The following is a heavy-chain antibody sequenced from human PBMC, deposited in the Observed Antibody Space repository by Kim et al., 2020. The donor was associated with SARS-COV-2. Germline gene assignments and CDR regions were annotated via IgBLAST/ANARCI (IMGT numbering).Heavy chain of an antibody. CDR3: AKEPKGYSSSWYSLWYYYYGMDV. Sequence: GGSLRLSCAASGFTFSSYGMHWVRQAPGKGLEWVAVISYDGSNKYYADSVKGRFTISRDNSKNTLYLQMNSLRAEDTAVYYCAKEPKGYSSSWYSLWYYYYGMDVWGQGTTVTVSS. CDR1: GFTFSSYG. J-gene: IGHJ6*02. V-gene: IGHV3-30*18. CDR2: ISYDGSNK. D-gene: IGHD6-13*01.